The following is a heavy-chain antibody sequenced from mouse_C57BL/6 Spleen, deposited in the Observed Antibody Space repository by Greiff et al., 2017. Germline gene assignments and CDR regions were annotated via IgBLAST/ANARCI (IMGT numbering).Heavy chain of an antibody. V-gene: IGHV1-64*01. CDR3: ARGGLYGSSYVFYFDY. Sequence: VKLQQPGAELVKPGASVKLSCKASGYTFTSYWMHWVKQRPGQGLEWIGMIHPNSGSTNYNEKFKSKATLTVDKSSSTAYMQFSSLTSEDSAVYYCARGGLYGSSYVFYFDYWGQGTTLTVSS. J-gene: IGHJ2*01. CDR1: GYTFTSYW. D-gene: IGHD1-1*01. CDR2: IHPNSGST.